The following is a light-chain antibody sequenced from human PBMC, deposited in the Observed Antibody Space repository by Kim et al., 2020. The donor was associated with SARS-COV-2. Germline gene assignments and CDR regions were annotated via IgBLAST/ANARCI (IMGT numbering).Light chain of an antibody. CDR1: QSINTF. J-gene: IGKJ2*01. Sequence: DIQMTQSPSSLSASVGARVTITCRASQSINTFLNWYQQRPGNVPKLLVYGASSLQSGVPSRYSGSGSGTDFTLTISSLQPEDFATYYCQQSYSFPYTFGQGTKLEI. V-gene: IGKV1-39*01. CDR2: GAS. CDR3: QQSYSFPYT.